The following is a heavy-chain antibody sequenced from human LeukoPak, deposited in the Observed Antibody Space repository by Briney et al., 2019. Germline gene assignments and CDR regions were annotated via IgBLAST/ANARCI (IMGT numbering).Heavy chain of an antibody. D-gene: IGHD3-10*01. CDR1: GGSISSYY. CDR3: ARDPTLWFGELLPSLSFDY. CDR2: IYYSGST. Sequence: SETLSLTCTVSGGSISSYYWSWIRQPPGKGLEWIGYIYYSGSTNYNPSLKSRVTISVDTSKNQFSLKLSSVTAADTAVYYCARDPTLWFGELLPSLSFDYWGQGTLVTVSS. J-gene: IGHJ4*02. V-gene: IGHV4-59*01.